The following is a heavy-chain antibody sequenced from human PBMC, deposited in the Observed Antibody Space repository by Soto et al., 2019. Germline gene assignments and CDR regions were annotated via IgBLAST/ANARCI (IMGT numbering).Heavy chain of an antibody. CDR1: GDSVSSDSVA. J-gene: IGHJ5*02. Sequence: SQTLSLTCAISGDSVSSDSVAWNWIRQSPSRGLEWLGRTYYRSKWYNDYAVSVKSRITINSDTSKNQFSLHLNSVTPEDTAVYYCARDQTYNNSSKWFVPWGQGTLVTV. V-gene: IGHV6-1*01. CDR3: ARDQTYNNSSKWFVP. CDR2: TYYRSKWYN. D-gene: IGHD6-6*01.